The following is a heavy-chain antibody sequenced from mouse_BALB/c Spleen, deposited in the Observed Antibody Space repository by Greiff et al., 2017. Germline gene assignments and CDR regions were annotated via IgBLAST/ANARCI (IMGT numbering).Heavy chain of an antibody. CDR1: GFSLTSYG. CDR3: ARGPPYGYVDY. Sequence: VNLVESGPGLVAPSQSLSITCTVSGFSLTSYGVHWVRQPPGKGLEWLGVIWAGGSTNYNSALMSRLSISKDNSKSQVFLKMNRLQTDDTAMYYCARGPPYGYVDYWGQGTTLTVSS. V-gene: IGHV2-9*02. CDR2: IWAGGST. D-gene: IGHD1-1*01. J-gene: IGHJ2*01.